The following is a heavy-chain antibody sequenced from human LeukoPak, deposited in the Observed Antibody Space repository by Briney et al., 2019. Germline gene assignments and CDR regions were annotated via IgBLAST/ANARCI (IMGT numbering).Heavy chain of an antibody. D-gene: IGHD3-16*02. V-gene: IGHV4-4*07. CDR1: GGSISNYY. CDR3: ARHGQRYDYVWGSYRPVTFFDY. J-gene: IGHJ4*02. CDR2: IYSSGST. Sequence: SETLSLTCTVSGGSISNYYWTWIRQPAGEGLEWIGRIYSSGSTNYNPSLKSRVTISVDTSKNQFSLKLSSVTAADTAVYYCARHGQRYDYVWGSYRPVTFFDYWGQGTLVTVSS.